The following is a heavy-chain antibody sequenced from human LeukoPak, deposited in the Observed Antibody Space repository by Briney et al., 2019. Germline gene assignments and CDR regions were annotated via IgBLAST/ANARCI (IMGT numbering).Heavy chain of an antibody. Sequence: GGSLRLSCAASGFTFSSYGMHWVRQAPGKGLEGVSVMSYDGSKKYYADSVKGRFTISRDNSKNTVYLQMNSLRAEDTAVYYCAKDGEAYCGGDCTEYYYGMDVWGQGTTVTVSS. CDR3: AKDGEAYCGGDCTEYYYGMDV. J-gene: IGHJ6*02. CDR1: GFTFSSYG. V-gene: IGHV3-30*18. CDR2: MSYDGSKK. D-gene: IGHD2-21*02.